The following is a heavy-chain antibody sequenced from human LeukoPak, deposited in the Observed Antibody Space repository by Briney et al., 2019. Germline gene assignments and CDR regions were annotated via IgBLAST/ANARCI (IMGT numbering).Heavy chain of an antibody. V-gene: IGHV4-59*08. D-gene: IGHD4-11*01. CDR1: GGSISSYY. Sequence: SETLSLTCTVSGGSISSYYWSWIRQPPGKGLEWIGYIYYSGSTNYNPSLKSRVTISVDTSKNQFSLKLSSVTAADTAVYYCAGHRLEYFDLWGRGTLVTVSS. CDR2: IYYSGST. J-gene: IGHJ2*01. CDR3: AGHRLEYFDL.